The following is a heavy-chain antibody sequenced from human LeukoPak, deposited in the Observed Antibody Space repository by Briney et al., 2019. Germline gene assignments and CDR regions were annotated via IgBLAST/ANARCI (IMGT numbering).Heavy chain of an antibody. V-gene: IGHV4-39*01. CDR1: GGSFSGYY. CDR3: ARLYYDSSGYYFRNYYYMDV. J-gene: IGHJ6*03. Sequence: SETLSLTCAVYGGSFSGYYWGWIRQPPGKGLEWIGSIYYSGSTYYNPSLKSRVTISVDTSKNQFSLKLSSVTAADTAVYYCARLYYDSSGYYFRNYYYMDVWGKGTTVTVSS. CDR2: IYYSGST. D-gene: IGHD3-22*01.